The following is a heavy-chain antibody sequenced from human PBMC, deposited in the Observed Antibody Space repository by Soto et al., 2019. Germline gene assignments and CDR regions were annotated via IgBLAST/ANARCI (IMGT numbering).Heavy chain of an antibody. CDR1: GFSLSNARMG. V-gene: IGHV2-26*01. J-gene: IGHJ6*03. Sequence: SGPTMENPTETLTLTCTVSGFSLSNARMGVSWIRQPPGKALEWLAHIFSNDEKSYSTSLKSRLTISKDTSKSQVVLTMTNMDPVDTATYYCARILHYYYYYMDVWGKGTTVTVSS. CDR3: ARILHYYYYYMDV. CDR2: IFSNDEK.